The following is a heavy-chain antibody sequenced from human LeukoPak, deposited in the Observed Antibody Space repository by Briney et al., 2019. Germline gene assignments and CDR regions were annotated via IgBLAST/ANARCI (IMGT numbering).Heavy chain of an antibody. CDR3: ARDYGASGSHPFFDY. J-gene: IGHJ4*02. CDR2: ISGSGGST. D-gene: IGHD1-26*01. CDR1: GFTFSSYA. Sequence: GGSLRLSCAASGFTFSSYAMSWVRQAPGKGLEWVSAISGSGGSTYYADSVKGRFTISRDNSKNTLYLQMNSLRAEDTAVYYCARDYGASGSHPFFDYWGQGTLVTVSS. V-gene: IGHV3-23*01.